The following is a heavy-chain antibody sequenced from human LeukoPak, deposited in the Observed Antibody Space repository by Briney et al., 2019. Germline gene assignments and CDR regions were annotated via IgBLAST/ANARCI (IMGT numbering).Heavy chain of an antibody. CDR1: GGSISSSSYY. Sequence: KPSETLSLTCTVSGGSISSSSYYWGWIRQPPGKGLEWIGSIYYSGSTYYNPSLKSRVTISVDTSKNQFSLNLSSVTAADTAVYYCARDRGTQLDYWGQGTLVTVSS. D-gene: IGHD1-1*01. CDR3: ARDRGTQLDY. J-gene: IGHJ4*02. CDR2: IYYSGST. V-gene: IGHV4-39*07.